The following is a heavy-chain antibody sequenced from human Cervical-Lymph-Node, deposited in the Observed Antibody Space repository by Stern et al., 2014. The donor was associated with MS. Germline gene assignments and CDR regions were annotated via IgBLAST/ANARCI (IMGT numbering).Heavy chain of an antibody. CDR3: AREVAGHRLGMMDV. J-gene: IGHJ6*02. Sequence: VQLVESGAEVKKPGASVKVSCKASGNTFTRYHIHWVRQAPGHGIEWMGILNPSVGSTSYAQKFQGRVTMTRDTSTSTVYMELSSLRSEDTAVYYCAREVAGHRLGMMDVWGQGTTVTVSS. CDR1: GNTFTRYH. CDR2: LNPSVGST. D-gene: IGHD6-19*01. V-gene: IGHV1-46*01.